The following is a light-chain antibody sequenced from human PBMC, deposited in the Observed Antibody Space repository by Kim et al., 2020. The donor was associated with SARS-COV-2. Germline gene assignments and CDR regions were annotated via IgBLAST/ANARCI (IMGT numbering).Light chain of an antibody. V-gene: IGLV3-1*01. Sequence: VSPGQTANITCSGDKLGDKYACWYQQKPGQSPVLVIYQDSKRPSGIPERFSGSNSGNTATLTNSGTQAMDEADYYCQAWDSTSYVFGTGTKVTVL. J-gene: IGLJ1*01. CDR3: QAWDSTSYV. CDR2: QDS. CDR1: KLGDKY.